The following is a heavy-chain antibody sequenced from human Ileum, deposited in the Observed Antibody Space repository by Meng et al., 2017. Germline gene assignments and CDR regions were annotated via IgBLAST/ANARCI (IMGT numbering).Heavy chain of an antibody. V-gene: IGHV4-4*02. CDR2: IHHSGST. CDR1: GGSISTSDW. D-gene: IGHD1-26*01. Sequence: QGPLQQGGAGLLTAAGAMSLACAVSGGSISTSDWWSWVRQAPGKGLEWIGEIHHSGSTNYNPSLKSRVTISVDKSKNQFSLKLNSVTAADTAVYYCAREWSGSYRHFDYWGQGTLVTVSS. CDR3: AREWSGSYRHFDY. J-gene: IGHJ4*02.